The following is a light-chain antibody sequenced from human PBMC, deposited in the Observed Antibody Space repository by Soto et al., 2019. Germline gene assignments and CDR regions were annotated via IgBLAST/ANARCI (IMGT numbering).Light chain of an antibody. J-gene: IGKJ1*01. CDR1: QSVSRSY. CDR3: QQYGSSPRT. Sequence: EIVLTQSPGTLSLSPGERATLSCRASQSVSRSYVAWYQQKPGRAHRLLLDGASSRATGIPDRFSGSGAGTDFTLTISRLEPEDFAVYYCQQYGSSPRTVGQGTKVDIK. CDR2: GAS. V-gene: IGKV3-20*01.